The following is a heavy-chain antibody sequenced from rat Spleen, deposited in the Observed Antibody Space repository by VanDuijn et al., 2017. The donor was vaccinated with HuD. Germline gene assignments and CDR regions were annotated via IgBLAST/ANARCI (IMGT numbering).Heavy chain of an antibody. CDR1: GFSLTSYS. CDR2: KWYDGDT. D-gene: IGHD1-1*01. V-gene: IGHV2-34*01. CDR3: ARALYYPHY. J-gene: IGHJ2*01. Sequence: QVQLKESGPGLVQPSETLSLTCTVSGFSLTSYSVSWVRQPSGKGPEWMGRKWYDGDTAYNSALKSRLSNSRDTSKSQVFIKMISLQTEDTAIYYCARALYYPHYWGQGVMVTVSS.